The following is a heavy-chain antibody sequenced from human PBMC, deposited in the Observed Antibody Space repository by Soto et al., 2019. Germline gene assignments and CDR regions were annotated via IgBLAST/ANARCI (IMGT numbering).Heavy chain of an antibody. V-gene: IGHV1-69*13. CDR1: GGTFSSYA. D-gene: IGHD6-6*01. CDR2: IIPIFGTA. CDR3: ARVYEYSSSDAYSYYGMDV. J-gene: IGHJ6*02. Sequence: SVKVSCKASGGTFSSYAISWVRQAPGQGLEWMGGIIPIFGTANYAQKFQGRVTITADESTSTAYMELSSLRSEDTAVYYCARVYEYSSSDAYSYYGMDVWGQGTSVTVSS.